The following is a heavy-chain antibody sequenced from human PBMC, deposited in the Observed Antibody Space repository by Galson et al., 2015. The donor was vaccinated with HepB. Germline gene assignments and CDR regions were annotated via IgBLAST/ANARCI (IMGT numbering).Heavy chain of an antibody. CDR1: GFTFSNYW. J-gene: IGHJ4*02. Sequence: SLRLSCAASGFTFSNYWMNWVRQAPGKGLEWVANIKPDGSEKYYVESVKARFTIFRDNAKNSLDLQMNSLSPEDTAVYYCAGRVPRQRDLDYWGQGTLVTVSS. CDR3: AGRVPRQRDLDY. D-gene: IGHD3-3*01. V-gene: IGHV3-7*01. CDR2: IKPDGSEK.